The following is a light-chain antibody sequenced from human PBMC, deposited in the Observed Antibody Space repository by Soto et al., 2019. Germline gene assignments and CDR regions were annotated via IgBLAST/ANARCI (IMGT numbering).Light chain of an antibody. CDR1: QSVSSSY. Sequence: EIVLTQSPGTLSLSPGERATLSCMASQSVSSSYLAWYQQRPGQAPRLLMYGTSSRATGIPDRFSGSGSGTDFTLTITRLEPEDFAVYYCQQYDSSLTWTFGQGTKVDIK. CDR3: QQYDSSLTWT. CDR2: GTS. J-gene: IGKJ1*01. V-gene: IGKV3-20*01.